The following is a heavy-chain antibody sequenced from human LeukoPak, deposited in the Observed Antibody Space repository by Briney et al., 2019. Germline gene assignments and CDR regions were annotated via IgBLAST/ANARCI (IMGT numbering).Heavy chain of an antibody. V-gene: IGHV3-11*04. CDR2: IISSGSHT. CDR1: GFTFSDYY. Sequence: PGGSLRLSCVASGFTFSDYYMSWIRQAPGKGLEWVSYIISSGSHTYYTDSVKGRFTISRENAKNSLYLKMNSLGAEDTAVYYFARLGVGGYFDYWGQGTLVTASS. J-gene: IGHJ4*02. CDR3: ARLGVGGYFDY. D-gene: IGHD3-16*01.